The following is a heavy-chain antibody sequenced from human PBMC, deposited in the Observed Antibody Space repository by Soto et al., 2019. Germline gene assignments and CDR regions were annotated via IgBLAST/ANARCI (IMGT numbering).Heavy chain of an antibody. Sequence: PGESLKISCKGSGYTFTSYWIGWVRQMPGEDLEWLGVIYPGDSDTRYSPSFQGQVTISADKSINTAYLQWGSLKASDSAIYYCARSAGNAGRFSEYWGQGXLVAVSS. D-gene: IGHD2-15*01. CDR1: GYTFTSYW. CDR3: ARSAGNAGRFSEY. J-gene: IGHJ4*02. V-gene: IGHV5-51*01. CDR2: IYPGDSDT.